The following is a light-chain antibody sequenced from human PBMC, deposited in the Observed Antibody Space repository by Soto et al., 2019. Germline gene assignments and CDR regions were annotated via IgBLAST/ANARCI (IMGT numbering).Light chain of an antibody. CDR1: SSDVGGYNY. Sequence: QSALTQPPSASGSPGQSVTISCTGTSSDVGGYNYVSWYQQHPGKVPKLMIYEVNQRPSGVPDRFSGSESGNTASLTVSGLQAEDEAYYYCTAYAGGPNLFGTGTKLTVL. CDR3: TAYAGGPNL. J-gene: IGLJ1*01. V-gene: IGLV2-8*01. CDR2: EVN.